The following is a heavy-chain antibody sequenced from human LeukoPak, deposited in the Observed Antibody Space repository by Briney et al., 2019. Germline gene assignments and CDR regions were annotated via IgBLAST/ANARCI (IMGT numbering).Heavy chain of an antibody. V-gene: IGHV3-7*05. J-gene: IGHJ4*02. CDR1: GFTFSNNW. CDR2: INQDGREK. CDR3: ARDSGVFDY. D-gene: IGHD6-25*01. Sequence: GGSLTLSCAASGFTFSNNWMTWLRQAPGKGLEWGANINQDGREKYYVDSVKGRFTISRDNAKKSLYLQMNSLRAEDTAVYYCARDSGVFDYWGQGTLVTVSS.